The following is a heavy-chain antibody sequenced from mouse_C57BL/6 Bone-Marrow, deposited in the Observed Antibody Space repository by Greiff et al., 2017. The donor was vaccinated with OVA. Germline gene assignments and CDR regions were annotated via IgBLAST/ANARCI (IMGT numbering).Heavy chain of an antibody. CDR1: GFTFSSYA. CDR3: ARPHYYAMDY. J-gene: IGHJ4*01. CDR2: ISDGGSYT. V-gene: IGHV5-9-1*01. Sequence: EVMLVESGGGLVKPGGSLKLSCAASGFTFSSYAMSWVRQTPEKRLEWVATISDGGSYTYYPDSVKGRFTISRDNAKNTLYLQMSSLKSEDTAMYYCARPHYYAMDYWGQGTSVTVSS.